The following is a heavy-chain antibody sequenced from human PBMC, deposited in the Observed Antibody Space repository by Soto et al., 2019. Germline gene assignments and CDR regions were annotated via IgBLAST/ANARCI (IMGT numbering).Heavy chain of an antibody. CDR2: ISGSGGST. D-gene: IGHD6-19*01. CDR3: TKDYSSGNLYYFDY. Sequence: GGSLRLSCAASGFTFSSNAMSWVRQAPGKGLEWVSGISGSGGSTYYADSLKGRFTISRDNSKKTLYLQMNSLRGDDTAVYYCTKDYSSGNLYYFDYWGQGTLVTVSS. CDR1: GFTFSSNA. V-gene: IGHV3-23*01. J-gene: IGHJ4*02.